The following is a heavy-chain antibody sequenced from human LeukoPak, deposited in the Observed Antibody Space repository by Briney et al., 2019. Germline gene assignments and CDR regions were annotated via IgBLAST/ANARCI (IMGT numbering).Heavy chain of an antibody. CDR2: IHYSARI. CDR3: TREVRSAWASFDP. CDR1: GYSISSVYS. V-gene: IGHV4-38-2*02. D-gene: IGHD1-26*01. Sequence: PSQTLSLTCTVSGYSISSVYSWGWIRQPPGKGLEWIGSIHYSARIYYNPSLKSRLTISPDTSKNQFSLKLTSVTAADTAVYYCTREVRSAWASFDPWGQGTLVIVSS. J-gene: IGHJ5*02.